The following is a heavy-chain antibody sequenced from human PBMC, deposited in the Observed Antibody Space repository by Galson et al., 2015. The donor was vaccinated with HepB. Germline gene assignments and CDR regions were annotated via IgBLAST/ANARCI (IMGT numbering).Heavy chain of an antibody. CDR2: IDPSDSYT. V-gene: IGHV5-10-1*01. Sequence: QSGAEVKKPGESLKISCKGSGYSFTSYWISWVRQMPGKGLEWMGRIDPSDSYTNYSPSFQGHVTISADKSISTAYLQWSSLKASDTAMYYCARPISPAANPGDALDIWGQGTMVTVSS. D-gene: IGHD2-2*01. CDR3: ARPISPAANPGDALDI. CDR1: GYSFTSYW. J-gene: IGHJ3*02.